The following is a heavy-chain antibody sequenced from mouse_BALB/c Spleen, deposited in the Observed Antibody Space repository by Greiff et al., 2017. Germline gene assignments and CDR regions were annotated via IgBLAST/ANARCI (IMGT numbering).Heavy chain of an antibody. J-gene: IGHJ4*01. Sequence: EVKLMESGGGLVQPGGSRKLSCAASGFTFSSFGMHWVRQAPEKGLEWVAYISSGSSTIYYADTVKGRFTISRDNPKNTLFLQMTSLRSEDTAMYYCATLDSSGYYAMDYWGQGTSVTVSS. CDR1: GFTFSSFG. D-gene: IGHD3-2*01. V-gene: IGHV5-17*02. CDR3: ATLDSSGYYAMDY. CDR2: ISSGSSTI.